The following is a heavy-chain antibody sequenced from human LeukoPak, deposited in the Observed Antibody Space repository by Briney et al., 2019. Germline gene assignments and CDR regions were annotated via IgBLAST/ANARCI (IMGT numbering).Heavy chain of an antibody. CDR2: ISYDGSNK. V-gene: IGHV3-30*18. D-gene: IGHD6-13*01. CDR3: ANSYSDRSSWYDRAFDI. J-gene: IGHJ3*02. Sequence: GRSLRLSCAASGFTFSSYGMNWVRQAPGKGLEWVAVISYDGSNKYYADSVKGRFTISRDNSKNTLYLQMNSLRAEDTAVYYCANSYSDRSSWYDRAFDIWGQGTMVTVSS. CDR1: GFTFSSYG.